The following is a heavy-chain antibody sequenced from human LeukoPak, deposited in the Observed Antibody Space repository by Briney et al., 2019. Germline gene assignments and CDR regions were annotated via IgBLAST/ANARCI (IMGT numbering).Heavy chain of an antibody. Sequence: GGSLRLSCAASGFTFSSYSMNWVRQAPGKGLEWVSSISSSSSYIYYADSMKGRFTISRDNAKNSLYLQMNSLRAEDTAVYYCARVGLGYCSGGSCYSPMDVWGQGTTVTVSS. J-gene: IGHJ6*02. CDR1: GFTFSSYS. D-gene: IGHD2-15*01. V-gene: IGHV3-21*01. CDR3: ARVGLGYCSGGSCYSPMDV. CDR2: ISSSSSYI.